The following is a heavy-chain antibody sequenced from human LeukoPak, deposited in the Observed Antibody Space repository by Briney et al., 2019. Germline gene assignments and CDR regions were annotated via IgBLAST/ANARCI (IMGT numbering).Heavy chain of an antibody. CDR1: GGSISSSSYY. CDR3: ASSSSPYSGSYDY. Sequence: SETLSLTCTVSGGSISSSSYYWGWIRQPPGKGLEWIGSIYYSGSTYYNPSLKSRVTISVDTSKNQFSLKLSSVTAADTAVYYCASSSSPYSGSYDYWGQGTLVTVSS. CDR2: IYYSGST. J-gene: IGHJ4*02. V-gene: IGHV4-39*01. D-gene: IGHD1-26*01.